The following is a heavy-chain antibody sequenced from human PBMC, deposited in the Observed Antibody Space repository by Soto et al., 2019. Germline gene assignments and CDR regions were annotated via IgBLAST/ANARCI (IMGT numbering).Heavy chain of an antibody. J-gene: IGHJ4*02. CDR2: IWYDGSNK. D-gene: IGHD3-22*01. CDR3: AREGAPYYYDSSGYYYVDY. V-gene: IGHV3-33*01. Sequence: GGSLRLSCAASGFTFSSYGMHWVRQAPGKGLEWVAVIWYDGSNKYYADSVKGRFTISRDNSMNTLYLQMNSLRAEDTAVYYCAREGAPYYYDSSGYYYVDYWGQGTLVTVSS. CDR1: GFTFSSYG.